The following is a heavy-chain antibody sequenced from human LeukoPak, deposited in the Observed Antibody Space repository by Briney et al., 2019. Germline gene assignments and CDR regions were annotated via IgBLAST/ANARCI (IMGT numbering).Heavy chain of an antibody. V-gene: IGHV3-73*01. CDR2: IRSKANSYAT. J-gene: IGHJ4*02. Sequence: PGGALRLSCAASGFTFSGSAMHWVRQASGKGLEWVGRIRSKANSYATAYAASVKGRFTISRDDSKNTAYLQMNSLKTEDTAVYYCTRPGKDSGYQAYWAQGTLVTVSS. D-gene: IGHD3-22*01. CDR1: GFTFSGSA. CDR3: TRPGKDSGYQAY.